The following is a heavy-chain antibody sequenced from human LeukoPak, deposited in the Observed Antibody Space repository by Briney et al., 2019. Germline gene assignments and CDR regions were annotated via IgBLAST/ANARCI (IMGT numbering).Heavy chain of an antibody. V-gene: IGHV4-39*07. CDR1: GGSISSSSYY. D-gene: IGHD3-22*01. J-gene: IGHJ5*02. CDR2: IYYSGST. CDR3: ARDFSLPNYYDSSGYRNWFDP. Sequence: SETLSLTCTVSGGSISSSSYYWGWIRQPPGKGLEWIGSIYYSGSTYYNPSLKSRVTISVDTSKNQFSLKLSSVTAADPAVYYGARDFSLPNYYDSSGYRNWFDPWGQGTLVTVSS.